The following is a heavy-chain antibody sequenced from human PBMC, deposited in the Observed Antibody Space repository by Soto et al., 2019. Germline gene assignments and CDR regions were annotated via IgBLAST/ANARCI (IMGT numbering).Heavy chain of an antibody. J-gene: IGHJ6*03. D-gene: IGHD3-10*01. V-gene: IGHV4-34*01. CDR3: ARGLILWFGELSRRGGYYYYMDV. Sequence: QVQLQQWGAGLLKPSETLSLTCAVYGGSFSGYQWSWIRQTPGKGLEWIGEINDSGNINYNPSLKSRVTILIETPKKQISLKLSSVTAAATAVYYCARGLILWFGELSRRGGYYYYMDVWGKGTTVTVSS. CDR2: INDSGNI. CDR1: GGSFSGYQ.